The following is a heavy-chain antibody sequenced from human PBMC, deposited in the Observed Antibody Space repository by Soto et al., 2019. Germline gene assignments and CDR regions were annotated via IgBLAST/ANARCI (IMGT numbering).Heavy chain of an antibody. J-gene: IGHJ5*02. CDR3: VRKPNWFDP. CDR1: GFTFSTYA. CDR2: ISGSGGST. Sequence: GGSLRLSCAASGFTFSTYAMSWVRQAPGKGLEWVSAISGSGGSTYYADSVKGRFTISRDNSKNTLYLQMSSLRAEDTAVYYCVRKPNWFDPWGQGTLVTVSS. V-gene: IGHV3-23*01.